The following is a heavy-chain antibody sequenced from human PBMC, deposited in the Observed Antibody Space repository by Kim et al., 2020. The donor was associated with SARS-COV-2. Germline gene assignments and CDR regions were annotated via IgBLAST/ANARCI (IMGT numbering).Heavy chain of an antibody. J-gene: IGHJ6*02. CDR1: GGSISSYY. V-gene: IGHV4-4*07. CDR2: IYTSGST. CDR3: ARDGAAGTGLFYYYYYGMDV. Sequence: SETLSLTCTVSGGSISSYYWSWIRQPAGKGLEWIGRIYTSGSTNYNPSLKSRVTMSVDTSKNQFSLKLSSVTAADTAVYYCARDGAAGTGLFYYYYYGMDVWGQGTTVTVSS. D-gene: IGHD6-13*01.